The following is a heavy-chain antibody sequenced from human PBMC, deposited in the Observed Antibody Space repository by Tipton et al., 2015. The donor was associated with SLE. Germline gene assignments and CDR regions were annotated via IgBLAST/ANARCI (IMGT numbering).Heavy chain of an antibody. CDR1: GFTFSSYW. CDR2: IKKDGSEK. D-gene: IGHD4-17*01. Sequence: SLRLSCAASGFTFSSYWMSWVGQAPGKGLGWVANIKKDGSEKYYVDSVKCRFTISRDNAKNSLYLQMNSLRAEDTAVYYCARDARYGDYRDAFDIWGQGTMVTVSS. V-gene: IGHV3-7*01. CDR3: ARDARYGDYRDAFDI. J-gene: IGHJ3*02.